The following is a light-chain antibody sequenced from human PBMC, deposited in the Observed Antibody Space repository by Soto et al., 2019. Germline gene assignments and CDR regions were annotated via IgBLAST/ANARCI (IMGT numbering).Light chain of an antibody. CDR2: EVN. CDR1: SSNVGSYKL. CDR3: SSYTSSSTQV. V-gene: IGLV2-14*02. J-gene: IGLJ1*01. Sequence: QSALTQPASVSGSPGQSITISCTGTSSNVGSYKLVSWYQQHPGKAPKLMIFEVNKRPSGVSNRFSGSKSGNTASLTISGLQAEDEADYYCSSYTSSSTQVFGTGTKVTVL.